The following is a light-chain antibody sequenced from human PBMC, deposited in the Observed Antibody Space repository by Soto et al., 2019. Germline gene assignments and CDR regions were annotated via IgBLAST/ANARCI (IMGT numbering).Light chain of an antibody. V-gene: IGLV1-51*01. J-gene: IGLJ3*02. Sequence: QSVLTQPPSVSAAPGQKVTISCSGSSSNIGNNYVSWYQQLPGTAPKLLIYDNNMRPSGIPDRISGSRSGTSATLDIAGLQTGDEADYYCGAWDSSLSAGVFGGGTKLTVL. CDR1: SSNIGNNY. CDR3: GAWDSSLSAGV. CDR2: DNN.